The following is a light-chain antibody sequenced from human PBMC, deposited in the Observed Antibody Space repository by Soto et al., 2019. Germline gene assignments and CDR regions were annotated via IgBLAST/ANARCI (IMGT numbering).Light chain of an antibody. Sequence: EVVLTQSPDTLSLSPGETATLSCRASQSVDRYVAWYQQKVGQAPRLLLYDAYTRATGVGARFTGSGSASDFRLAITSLEPEDVAVYFGQQRGKWRSSSGPGTKVEIK. CDR3: QQRGKWRSS. CDR1: QSVDRY. J-gene: IGKJ2*01. CDR2: DAY. V-gene: IGKV3-11*01.